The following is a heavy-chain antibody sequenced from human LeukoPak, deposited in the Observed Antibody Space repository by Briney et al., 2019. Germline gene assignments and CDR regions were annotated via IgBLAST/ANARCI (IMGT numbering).Heavy chain of an antibody. CDR1: GFTFSSYA. CDR2: ISYDGSNK. J-gene: IGHJ4*02. Sequence: GRSLRLSCAASGFTFSSYAMHWVRQAAGKGLEWVAVISYDGSNKYYADSVKGRFTVSRDNSKSTLYLQMNSLRGEDTAVYNCARYGGFLDYWGQGTLVTVSS. V-gene: IGHV3-30-3*01. CDR3: ARYGGFLDY. D-gene: IGHD3-16*01.